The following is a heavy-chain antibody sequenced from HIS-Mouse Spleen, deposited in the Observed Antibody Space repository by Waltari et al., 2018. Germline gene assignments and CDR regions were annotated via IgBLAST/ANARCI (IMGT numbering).Heavy chain of an antibody. CDR3: AREIPYSSSWYDWYFDL. J-gene: IGHJ2*01. CDR2: IYYIAST. D-gene: IGHD6-13*01. V-gene: IGHV4-39*07. Sequence: QLQLQESGPGLVKPSETLSLTCTVSGGSISSSSYYWGWIRQPPGKGLEGIGSIYYIASTYYTPSLRSRVTISVDTSKHLFSLKLSSVTAADTAVYYCAREIPYSSSWYDWYFDLWGRGTLVTVSS. CDR1: GGSISSSSYY.